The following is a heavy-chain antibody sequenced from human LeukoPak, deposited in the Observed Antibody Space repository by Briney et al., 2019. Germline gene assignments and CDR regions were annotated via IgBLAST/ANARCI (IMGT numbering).Heavy chain of an antibody. Sequence: PGVSLTLFCTASGLTFYNHAMTWLRQTAGRGLQWVSSITGSGSGAYYADSVKGRVTISRDNSKNTLFLQMDSLRPEDTAMYYCAKVRGDHVLLQDDFDYWGQGTLVTVSS. J-gene: IGHJ4*02. V-gene: IGHV3-23*01. CDR2: ITGSGSGA. CDR3: AKVRGDHVLLQDDFDY. CDR1: GLTFYNHA. D-gene: IGHD2-21*02.